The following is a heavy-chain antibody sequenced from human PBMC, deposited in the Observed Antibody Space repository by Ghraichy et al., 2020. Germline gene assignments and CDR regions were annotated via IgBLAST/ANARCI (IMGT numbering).Heavy chain of an antibody. V-gene: IGHV3-7*04. CDR3: ARRATFDWFYLIDPGDAFDI. J-gene: IGHJ3*02. CDR1: GFTFSSYW. Sequence: GGSLRLSCAASGFTFSSYWMSWVRQAPGKGLEWVANIKQDGSEKYYVDSVKGRFTISRDNAKNSLYLQMNSLRAEDTAVYYCARRATFDWFYLIDPGDAFDIWGQGTMVTVSS. D-gene: IGHD3-9*01. CDR2: IKQDGSEK.